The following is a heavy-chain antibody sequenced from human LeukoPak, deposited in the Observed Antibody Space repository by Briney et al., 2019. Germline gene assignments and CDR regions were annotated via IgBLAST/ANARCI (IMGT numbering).Heavy chain of an antibody. V-gene: IGHV1-69*13. CDR3: ARDDRLYDSSGYNYYYYGMDV. D-gene: IGHD3-22*01. Sequence: SVKVSCKASGGTFSSYAISWVRQAPGQGLEWMGGIIPIFGTANYAQKFQGRVTITADESTSTAYMELSGLRSEDTAVYYCARDDRLYDSSGYNYYYYGMDVWGQGTTVTVSS. J-gene: IGHJ6*02. CDR2: IIPIFGTA. CDR1: GGTFSSYA.